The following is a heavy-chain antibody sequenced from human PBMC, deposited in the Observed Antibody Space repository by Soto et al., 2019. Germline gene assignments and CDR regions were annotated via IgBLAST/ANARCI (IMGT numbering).Heavy chain of an antibody. CDR1: GGSFSGYY. J-gene: IGHJ4*02. Sequence: SETLSLTCAVYGGSFSGYYWSWIRQPPGKGLEWIGEINHSGSTNYNPSLKSRVTISVDTSKNQFSLKLSSVTAADTAVYYCARGVYYYDSSGCDYWGQGTLVTVSS. CDR2: INHSGST. CDR3: ARGVYYYDSSGCDY. V-gene: IGHV4-34*01. D-gene: IGHD3-22*01.